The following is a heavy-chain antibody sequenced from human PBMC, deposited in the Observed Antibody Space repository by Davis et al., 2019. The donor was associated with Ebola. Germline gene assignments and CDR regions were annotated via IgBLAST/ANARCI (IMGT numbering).Heavy chain of an antibody. V-gene: IGHV3-73*01. J-gene: IGHJ4*02. Sequence: GESLKISCAASGFTFSGSAMHWVRQASGKGLEWVGRIRSKANSYATVYAASVKGRFTISRDDSKNTAYLQMNSLKTEDTAVYYCTRHHVWWHFDYWGQGTLVTVSS. D-gene: IGHD4/OR15-4a*01. CDR2: IRSKANSYAT. CDR1: GFTFSGSA. CDR3: TRHHVWWHFDY.